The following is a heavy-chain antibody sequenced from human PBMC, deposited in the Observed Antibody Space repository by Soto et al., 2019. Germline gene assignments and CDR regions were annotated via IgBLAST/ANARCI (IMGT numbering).Heavy chain of an antibody. J-gene: IGHJ4*02. CDR1: GGSFSSGGYS. V-gene: IGHV4-30-2*01. D-gene: IGHD6-13*01. CDR3: ARVPAAGRAYFDY. Sequence: QLQLQESGSGLVKPSQTLSLTCAVSGGSFSSGGYSWSWIRQPPGKGLEWIGYIYPNGRTHYNPSLKSRVTISVDRSKNQFSLELISVTAADTAVYYCARVPAAGRAYFDYGGQGTLVTVSS. CDR2: IYPNGRT.